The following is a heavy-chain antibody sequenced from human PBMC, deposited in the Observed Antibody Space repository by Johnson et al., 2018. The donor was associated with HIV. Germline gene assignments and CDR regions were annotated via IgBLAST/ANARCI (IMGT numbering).Heavy chain of an antibody. CDR3: ARAGAVGFDAFDS. CDR2: ISYDGSNK. CDR1: GFTFSDYA. J-gene: IGHJ3*02. V-gene: IGHV3-30-3*01. D-gene: IGHD6-19*01. Sequence: VQLVESGGGLVKPGGSLRLSCAASGFTFSDYAMHWVRQAPGKGLEWVAVISYDGSNKYYADSVKGRFTISRDNSKNTLYLQMNSLRAEDTAVYYCARAGAVGFDAFDSWGQGTMVTVSS.